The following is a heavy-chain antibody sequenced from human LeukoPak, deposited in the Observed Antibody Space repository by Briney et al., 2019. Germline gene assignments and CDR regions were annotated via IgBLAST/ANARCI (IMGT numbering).Heavy chain of an antibody. CDR3: ARCPPDILTGYDRYYFDY. J-gene: IGHJ4*02. D-gene: IGHD3-9*01. CDR2: IIPIFDTA. V-gene: IGHV1-69*01. Sequence: SVKVSCKASGGTFSSYAISWVRQAPGQGLEWMGGIIPIFDTANYAQKFQGRDTITADESTSTAYMELSSLRSEDTAVHYCARCPPDILTGYDRYYFDYWGQGTLVTVSS. CDR1: GGTFSSYA.